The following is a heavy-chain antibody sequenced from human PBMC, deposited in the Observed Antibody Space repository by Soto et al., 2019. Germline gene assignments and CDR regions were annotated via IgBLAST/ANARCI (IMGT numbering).Heavy chain of an antibody. J-gene: IGHJ4*02. CDR2: VSQSGNT. D-gene: IGHD5-18*01. Sequence: QVQLQESGPGLVKPSGTLSLICAVSGDSIKSSYWWSWVRQTPGKGLEWIGEVSQSGNTNYTPSLSRRLSISVDTSRNNFSLRLTYVTAADTAVYYCAKENTSLATERSHFDNWGQGILVTVSS. CDR3: AKENTSLATERSHFDN. V-gene: IGHV4-4*02. CDR1: GDSIKSSYW.